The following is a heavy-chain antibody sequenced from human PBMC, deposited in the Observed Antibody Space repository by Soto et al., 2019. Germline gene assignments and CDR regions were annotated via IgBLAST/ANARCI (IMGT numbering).Heavy chain of an antibody. Sequence: GGSLRLSCAASGFTFSSDSMNWVRQAPGRGLEWVSSISSSTSYIYYADSVKGRFTISRDNAKNSLYLQMNSLRAEDTAVYYCARRFDTYYYDSSAYGAFEIWGQGTMVTVSS. CDR1: GFTFSSDS. CDR2: ISSSTSYI. V-gene: IGHV3-21*01. CDR3: ARRFDTYYYDSSAYGAFEI. J-gene: IGHJ3*02. D-gene: IGHD3-22*01.